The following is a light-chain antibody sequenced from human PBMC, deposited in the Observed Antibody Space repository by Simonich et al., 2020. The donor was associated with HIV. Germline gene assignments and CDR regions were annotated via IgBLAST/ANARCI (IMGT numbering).Light chain of an antibody. V-gene: IGKV2-28*01. J-gene: IGKJ2*01. CDR3: MQALQTPYT. Sequence: DIVMTQSPLSLPVTPGEPASISCRSSQRLLNSNGYNYLDWYLQKPGQSPQLLIYLNSTRASGVPDRFSGSGSGTDFTLKISRVEAEDVGVYYCMQALQTPYTFGQGTKLDFK. CDR1: QRLLNSNGYNY. CDR2: LNS.